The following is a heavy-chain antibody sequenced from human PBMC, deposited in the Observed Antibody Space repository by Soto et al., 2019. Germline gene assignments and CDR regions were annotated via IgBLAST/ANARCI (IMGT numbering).Heavy chain of an antibody. CDR2: ISYDGSNK. CDR1: GFTFSSYG. CDR3: AKDQDIAAAPGHY. Sequence: LRLSCAASGFTFSSYGMHWVRQAPGKGLEWVAVISYDGSNKYYADSVKGRFTISRDNSKNTLYLQMNSLRAEDTAVYYCAKDQDIAAAPGHYWGQGTLVTVSS. V-gene: IGHV3-30*18. D-gene: IGHD6-13*01. J-gene: IGHJ4*02.